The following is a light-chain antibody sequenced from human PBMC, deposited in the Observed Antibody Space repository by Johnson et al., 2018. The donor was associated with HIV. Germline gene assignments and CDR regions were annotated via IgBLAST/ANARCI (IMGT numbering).Light chain of an antibody. J-gene: IGLJ1*01. V-gene: IGLV1-51*02. Sequence: QSVLTQPPSVSAAPGQKVTISCSGSSSNIGNNYVSWYQQLPGTAPKLLIYENDKRPSGIPNRFTGYKSGTSANQDITGLQTEDEADYYSGTWDSSLSTGGVFGTGTKVTVL. CDR1: SSNIGNNY. CDR3: GTWDSSLSTGGV. CDR2: END.